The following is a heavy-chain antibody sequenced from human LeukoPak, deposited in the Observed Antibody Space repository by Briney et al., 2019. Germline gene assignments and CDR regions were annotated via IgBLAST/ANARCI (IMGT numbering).Heavy chain of an antibody. V-gene: IGHV3-30*02. D-gene: IGHD4-17*01. CDR3: AAPVTTNYFDY. CDR1: GFTFSHYG. Sequence: GGSLRLSCATSGFTFSHYGMHWVRQPPGRGLDWVAHIRYDESDKYYADSVKGRFTISRDISKNTVYLQMNSLRAEDTAVYYCAAPVTTNYFDYWGQGTLVTVSS. CDR2: IRYDESDK. J-gene: IGHJ4*02.